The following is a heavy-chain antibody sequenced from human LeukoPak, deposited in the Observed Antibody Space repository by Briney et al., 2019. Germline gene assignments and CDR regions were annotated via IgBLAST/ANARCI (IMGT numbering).Heavy chain of an antibody. CDR2: ISSGGSYI. CDR1: GFTFSDYA. CDR3: ARGPALYCTSSSCLDGVD. J-gene: IGHJ4*02. D-gene: IGHD2-2*01. Sequence: TGGSLRLSCAASGFTFSDYAMNWVRQAPGKGLEWVSSISSGGSYISYADSVKGRFTVSRDNAKVSLFLQMRSLRDEDTAVYYCARGPALYCTSSSCLDGVDWGQGTLVSVSS. V-gene: IGHV3-21*01.